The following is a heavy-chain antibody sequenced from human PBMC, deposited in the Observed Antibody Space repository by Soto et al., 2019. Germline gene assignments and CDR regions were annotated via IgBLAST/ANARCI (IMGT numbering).Heavy chain of an antibody. CDR2: IYDSGSP. CDR1: GGSISVYY. CDR3: ARSYPTTIFGVVPSRGLDV. D-gene: IGHD3-3*01. J-gene: IGHJ6*02. V-gene: IGHV4-59*01. Sequence: SETLSLTCTISGGSISVYYWSWIRQSPGQGLEWIGYIYDSGSPYYNPSLKTRVTISADTSKNQISLKLSSVTAADTAVYYCARSYPTTIFGVVPSRGLDVWGQGTTVNVTS.